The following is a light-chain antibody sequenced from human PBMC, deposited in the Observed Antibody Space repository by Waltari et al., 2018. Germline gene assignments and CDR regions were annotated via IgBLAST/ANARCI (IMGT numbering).Light chain of an antibody. CDR2: DTS. Sequence: QAVVTQEPSLTVSPGGTVTLTCGSSTGAVTSGHYPYWFQQKPGQVPRTRIYDTSNKHSWAPDRFSGSLLGGKAALTLSGAQPEDEADYYCLLWYSGARWVFGGGTKLSVL. CDR3: LLWYSGARWV. J-gene: IGLJ3*02. V-gene: IGLV7-46*01. CDR1: TGAVTSGHY.